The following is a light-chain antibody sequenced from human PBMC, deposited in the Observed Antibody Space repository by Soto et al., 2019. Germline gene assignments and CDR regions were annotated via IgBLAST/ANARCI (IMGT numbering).Light chain of an antibody. CDR2: EIT. V-gene: IGLV2-14*01. CDR3: SSYTDSNTLL. Sequence: QSALTQPVSVSGSPGQSITISCTGTTSDVGGYNFVSWYQQHPGKAPKLIIYEITNRPSGVSNRFSGSKSGNTASLTISGLQAEDEAIYYCSSYTDSNTLLFGGGTQLTVL. J-gene: IGLJ2*01. CDR1: TSDVGGYNF.